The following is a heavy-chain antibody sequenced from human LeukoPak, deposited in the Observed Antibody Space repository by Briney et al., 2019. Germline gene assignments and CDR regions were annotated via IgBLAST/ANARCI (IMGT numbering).Heavy chain of an antibody. D-gene: IGHD3-10*01. CDR3: ARDPSMIRGENTPYFDY. J-gene: IGHJ4*02. CDR1: GYTFTGYY. V-gene: IGHV1-2*02. CDR2: INPSSGGT. Sequence: GASVKVSCKASGYTFTGYYMHWVRQAPGQRLEWMGWINPSSGGTNYAQKFQGRVTMTRDTSISTAYMELSRLRSEDTAVYYCARDPSMIRGENTPYFDYWGQGTLVTVSS.